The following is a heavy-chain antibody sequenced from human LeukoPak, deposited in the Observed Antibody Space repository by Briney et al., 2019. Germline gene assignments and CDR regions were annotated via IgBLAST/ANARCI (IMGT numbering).Heavy chain of an antibody. J-gene: IGHJ4*02. CDR1: GGTFSSYT. D-gene: IGHD2-15*01. V-gene: IGHV1-69*02. CDR2: IIPILGIA. Sequence: ASVKVSCKASGGTFSSYTIIWVRQAPGQGLEWMGRIIPILGIANYAQKFQGRVTITADKSTSTAYMELSSLRSEDTAVYYCARAPLYCSGGSCYGHYFDYWGQGTLVTVSS. CDR3: ARAPLYCSGGSCYGHYFDY.